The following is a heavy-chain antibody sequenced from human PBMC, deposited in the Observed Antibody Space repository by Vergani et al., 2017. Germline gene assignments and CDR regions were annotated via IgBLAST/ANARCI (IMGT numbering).Heavy chain of an antibody. CDR1: RFTFSSYD. J-gene: IGHJ2*01. CDR3: ARAKSSGSNWGYFDL. D-gene: IGHD3-10*01. Sequence: EVQLVESGGGLVQPGGSLRLSCAASRFTFSSYDMHWVRQATGKGLEWVSTIGTAGDTYYPGSVKGRFTISRENAKNSLYRQMNNLRAGDTAVYYCARAKSSGSNWGYFDLWGGGILVTVSS. CDR2: IGTAGDT. V-gene: IGHV3-13*01.